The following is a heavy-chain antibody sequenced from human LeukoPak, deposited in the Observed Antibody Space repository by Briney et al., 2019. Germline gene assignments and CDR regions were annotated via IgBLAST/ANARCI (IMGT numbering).Heavy chain of an antibody. J-gene: IGHJ4*02. CDR2: IKQDGSEK. CDR3: ARGGFFYDSSGYGYYFDY. D-gene: IGHD3-22*01. V-gene: IGHV3-7*01. CDR1: GFTFSSYW. Sequence: GGSLRLSCAASGFTFSSYWMSWVRQAPGKGLEWVANIKQDGSEKYYVDSVKGRFTISRDNAKNSLYLQMNSLRAEDTAVYYCARGGFFYDSSGYGYYFDYWGQGTLVTVSS.